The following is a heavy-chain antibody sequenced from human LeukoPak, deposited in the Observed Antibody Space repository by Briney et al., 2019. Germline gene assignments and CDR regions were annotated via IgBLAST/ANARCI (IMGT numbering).Heavy chain of an antibody. J-gene: IGHJ4*02. D-gene: IGHD3-10*01. CDR3: TRGSGSYSFDY. CDR2: IDPFGRET. CDR1: GDTFSSHY. V-gene: IGHV1-46*04. Sequence: ASVKVSFKASGDTFSSHYVHWVGQAPGQGPEGMGVIDPFGRETHYAQRLQGRVTITRDTSASRVDMELSGLRSEDTAVYYCTRGSGSYSFDYWGQGTLVTVSS.